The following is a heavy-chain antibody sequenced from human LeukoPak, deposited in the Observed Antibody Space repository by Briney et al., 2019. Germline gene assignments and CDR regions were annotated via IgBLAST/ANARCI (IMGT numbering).Heavy chain of an antibody. V-gene: IGHV1-69-2*01. D-gene: IGHD2-15*01. CDR2: IDPEDDDT. CDR1: GYTLTDYY. J-gene: IGHJ4*02. CDR3: ATVPLRDATPGPGY. Sequence: ATVKISCKASGYTLTDYYIHWVQQAPGKGLEWVGRIDPEDDDTIYAEKFQDRVTLTADTSTDTAYMELSSLRSEDTAGYYWATVPLRDATPGPGYWGQGTLVTVSS.